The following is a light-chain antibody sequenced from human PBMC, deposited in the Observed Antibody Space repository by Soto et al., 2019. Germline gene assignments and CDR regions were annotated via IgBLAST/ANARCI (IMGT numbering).Light chain of an antibody. CDR3: MQGTHWPIT. Sequence: DVVMTQSQLSLPVTLGQPASISCRSSQSLVHSDGNTYLSWFQQRPGQSPRRLIYKVSNRDSGVPARFSGSGSGTDFALKISRVEAEDVGVYYCMQGTHWPITFGQGTRLEIK. CDR2: KVS. CDR1: QSLVHSDGNTY. V-gene: IGKV2-30*02. J-gene: IGKJ5*01.